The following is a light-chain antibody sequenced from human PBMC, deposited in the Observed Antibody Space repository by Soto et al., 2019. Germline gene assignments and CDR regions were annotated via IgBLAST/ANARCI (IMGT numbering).Light chain of an antibody. CDR2: SNN. Sequence: QSVLTQPPSTSGTPGQSVTISCSGSSSNIGRNTVNWYQQLPGTAPKLLIYSNNQRPSGVPDRFSGSKSGTSASLAISGLQSEDEAVYYCAAWDGSVLGSFVFGTAPKVTVL. CDR3: AAWDGSVLGSFV. J-gene: IGLJ1*01. V-gene: IGLV1-44*01. CDR1: SSNIGRNT.